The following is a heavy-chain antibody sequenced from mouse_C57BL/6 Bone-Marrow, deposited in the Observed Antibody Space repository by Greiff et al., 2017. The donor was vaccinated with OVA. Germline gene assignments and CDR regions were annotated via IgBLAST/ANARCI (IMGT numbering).Heavy chain of an antibody. J-gene: IGHJ3*01. CDR2: INPNNGGT. Sequence: EVKLQQSGPELVKPGASVKISCKASGYTFTDYYMNWVKQSHGKSLEWIGDINPNNGGTSYNQKFKGKATLTVDKSSSTAYMELRSLTSEDSAVYYCAGAWFAYWGQGTLVTVSA. CDR1: GYTFTDYY. V-gene: IGHV1-26*01. CDR3: AGAWFAY.